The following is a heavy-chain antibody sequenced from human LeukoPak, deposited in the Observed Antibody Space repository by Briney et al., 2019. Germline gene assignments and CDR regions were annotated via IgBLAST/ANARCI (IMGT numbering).Heavy chain of an antibody. J-gene: IGHJ4*02. CDR3: ARENRNYYDTSGWKVVDY. D-gene: IGHD3-22*01. CDR1: GYTFTSYD. V-gene: IGHV1-8*01. CDR2: MNPNNGNT. Sequence: ASVKVSCKASGYTFTSYDINWVRQATGQGLEWMGWMNPNNGNTDYAQKFQGRVTLTRNTSISTAYMELSSLRAEDTAVYYCARENRNYYDTSGWKVVDYWGQGTLVTVSS.